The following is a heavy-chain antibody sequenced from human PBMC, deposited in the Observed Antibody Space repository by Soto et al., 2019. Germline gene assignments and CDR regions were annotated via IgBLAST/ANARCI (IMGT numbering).Heavy chain of an antibody. Sequence: QVQLVESGGGVVQPGRSLRLSCAASGFTFRTYGIHWVRQAPGKGLEWVAVIWYDVNNKYYGDSVKGRFTISRDNSRTTVYLQRGSLRADDTAVYYCARDYGSGSLTSWGQGTPVTVSS. J-gene: IGHJ4*02. CDR3: ARDYGSGSLTS. CDR1: GFTFRTYG. D-gene: IGHD6-19*01. V-gene: IGHV3-33*01. CDR2: IWYDVNNK.